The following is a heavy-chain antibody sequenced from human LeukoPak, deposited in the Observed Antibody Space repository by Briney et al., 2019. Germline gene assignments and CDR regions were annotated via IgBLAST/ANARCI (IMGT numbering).Heavy chain of an antibody. J-gene: IGHJ6*02. CDR1: GFTFTTYE. CDR2: TSSSGSTI. V-gene: IGHV3-48*03. CDR3: ARGLKYYDTLTGFGNYYAMDV. D-gene: IGHD3-9*01. Sequence: GGSLRLSCEASGFTFTTYEMNWVRQAPGKGLEGASYTSSSGSTIYYADSVKGRFTISRAKPKNSLYLQMNSLRAEDTAVYYCARGLKYYDTLTGFGNYYAMDVWGQGTTVTVSS.